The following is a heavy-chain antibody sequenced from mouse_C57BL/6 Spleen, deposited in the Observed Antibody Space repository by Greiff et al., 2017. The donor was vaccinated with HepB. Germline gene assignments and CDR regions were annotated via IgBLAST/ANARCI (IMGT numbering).Heavy chain of an antibody. CDR1: GYTFTDYN. D-gene: IGHD2-3*01. CDR3: ARGNDGYYPY. CDR2: INPNNGGT. Sequence: VQLKESGPELVKPGASVKIPCKASGYTFTDYNMDWVKQSHGKSLEWIGDINPNNGGTIYNQKFKGKARLTVDKSSSTAYMELRSLTSEDTAVYYCARGNDGYYPYWGQGTLVTVSA. V-gene: IGHV1-18*01. J-gene: IGHJ3*01.